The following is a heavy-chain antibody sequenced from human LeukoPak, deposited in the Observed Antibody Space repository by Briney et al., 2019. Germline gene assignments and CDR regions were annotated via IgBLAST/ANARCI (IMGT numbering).Heavy chain of an antibody. CDR3: ARLLSGGYSLDAFDI. J-gene: IGHJ3*02. V-gene: IGHV3-64*01. CDR2: ISSNGGST. D-gene: IGHD3-22*01. CDR1: GFTFSSYA. Sequence: PGRSLRLSCAASGFTFSSYAMHWVRQAPGKGLEYVSAISSNGGSTYYANSVKGRFTISRDNSKNTLYLQMGSLRAEDMAVYYCARLLSGGYSLDAFDIWGQGTMVTVSS.